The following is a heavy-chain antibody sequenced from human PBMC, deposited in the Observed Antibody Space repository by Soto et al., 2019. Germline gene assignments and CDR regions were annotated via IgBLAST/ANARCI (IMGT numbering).Heavy chain of an antibody. CDR2: ISGSGGSA. CDR3: AKNIDSSGSTRGMDV. Sequence: PVGSLRLSCAASGFTFSSYAMSWVRQAPGKGLEWVSAISGSGGSAYYADSVKGRFTISRDNSKNTLYLQMNSLRAEDTAVYYCAKNIDSSGSTRGMDVWGQGTTVTVSS. D-gene: IGHD3-22*01. J-gene: IGHJ6*02. V-gene: IGHV3-23*01. CDR1: GFTFSSYA.